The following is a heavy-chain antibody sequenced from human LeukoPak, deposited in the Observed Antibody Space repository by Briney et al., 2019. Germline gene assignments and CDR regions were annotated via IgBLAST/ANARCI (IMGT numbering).Heavy chain of an antibody. D-gene: IGHD5-24*01. CDR3: ARGRDGYIPHFDY. CDR1: GFTFSSYS. V-gene: IGHV3-21*01. Sequence: GGSLRLSCAASGFTFSSYSMNWVRQAPGKGLEWVSSISSSSSYIYCADSVKGRFTISRDNAKNSLYLQMNSLRAEDTAVYYCARGRDGYIPHFDYWGQGTLVTVSS. J-gene: IGHJ4*02. CDR2: ISSSSSYI.